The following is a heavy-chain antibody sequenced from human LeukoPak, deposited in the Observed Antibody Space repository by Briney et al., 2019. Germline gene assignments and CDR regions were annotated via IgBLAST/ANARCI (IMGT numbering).Heavy chain of an antibody. CDR3: ARASPPYCSRTSCPTFDY. Sequence: SETLSLTCTASGGSISSSSYYWGWIRQPPGKGLEWIGSIYYSGSTYYNPSLKSRVTISVDTSKNQFSLKLSSVTAADTAVYYCARASPPYCSRTSCPTFDYWGQGTLVTVSS. J-gene: IGHJ4*02. CDR2: IYYSGST. D-gene: IGHD2-2*01. CDR1: GGSISSSSYY. V-gene: IGHV4-39*07.